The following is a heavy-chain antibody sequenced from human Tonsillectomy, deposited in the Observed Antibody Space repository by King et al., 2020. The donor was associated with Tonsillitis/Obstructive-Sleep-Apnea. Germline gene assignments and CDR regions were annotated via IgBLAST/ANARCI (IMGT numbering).Heavy chain of an antibody. J-gene: IGHJ4*02. Sequence: VQLVESGGGVVRPGGSLRLSCAASGFTFYDYGMNWVRQAPGKGLEWVSRINWNGGSTGYADSVKGRFTISRYNAKNSLYLQMNSLRAEDTALYYCAGGNDYGVLNFDYWGQGTLVTVSS. CDR3: AGGNDYGVLNFDY. V-gene: IGHV3-20*04. D-gene: IGHD4-17*01. CDR2: INWNGGST. CDR1: GFTFYDYG.